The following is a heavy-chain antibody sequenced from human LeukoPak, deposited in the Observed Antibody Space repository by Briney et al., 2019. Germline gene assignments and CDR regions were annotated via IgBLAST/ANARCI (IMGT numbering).Heavy chain of an antibody. V-gene: IGHV1-69*05. CDR1: GGTFSSYA. D-gene: IGHD2-2*01. Sequence: GASVKVSCKASGGTFSSYAISWVRQAPGQGLEWMGGIIPIFGTANYAQKFQGRVTITTDESTSTAYMELSSLRSEDTAVYYCARKGYCSSTSCYPPHDAFDIWGQGTMVTVSS. J-gene: IGHJ3*02. CDR3: ARKGYCSSTSCYPPHDAFDI. CDR2: IIPIFGTA.